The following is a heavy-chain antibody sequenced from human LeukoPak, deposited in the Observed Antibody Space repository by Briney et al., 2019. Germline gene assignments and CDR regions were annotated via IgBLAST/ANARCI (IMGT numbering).Heavy chain of an antibody. CDR3: ARAGGSTVSHSDY. V-gene: IGHV3-21*01. J-gene: IGHJ4*02. CDR2: ISSSTSYI. D-gene: IGHD4-17*01. Sequence: EGSLRLSCAASGFTFSSYSMNWIRQAPGKGLEWVSSISSSTSYIYYADSVKGRFTISKDNAKNSLYLQMNSLRAEDTAVYYCARAGGSTVSHSDYWGQGTLVTVSS. CDR1: GFTFSSYS.